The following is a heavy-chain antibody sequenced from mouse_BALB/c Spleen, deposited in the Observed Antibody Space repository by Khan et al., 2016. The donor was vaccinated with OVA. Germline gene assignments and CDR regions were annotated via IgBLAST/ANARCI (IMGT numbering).Heavy chain of an antibody. J-gene: IGHJ3*01. Sequence: VQLKQSGAELAKPGASVKMSCKASGYTFTSYWMHWGKQRPGQGLEWIGYINPSTGYTEYNQRFKDKATLTADKSSSTAYMQLSSLTSEESAVYYCANHVSSSAWLTYWGQGTLVTVSA. V-gene: IGHV1-7*01. CDR2: INPSTGYT. CDR3: ANHVSSSAWLTY. CDR1: GYTFTSYW. D-gene: IGHD1-1*01.